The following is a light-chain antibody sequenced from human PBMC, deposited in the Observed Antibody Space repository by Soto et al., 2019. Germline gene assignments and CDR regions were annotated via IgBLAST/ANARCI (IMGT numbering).Light chain of an antibody. J-gene: IGKJ5*01. CDR1: QSVSSN. V-gene: IGKV3-15*01. CDR2: GAS. CDR3: QQYNNWPPIT. Sequence: ETKMTHTPSTLPVSPGERTTLSCRASQSVSSNLAWYQQKPGQAPRLLIYGASTRATGIPARFSGSGSGTEFTLTISSLQSEDFAVYYCQQYNNWPPITFGQGTRLEIK.